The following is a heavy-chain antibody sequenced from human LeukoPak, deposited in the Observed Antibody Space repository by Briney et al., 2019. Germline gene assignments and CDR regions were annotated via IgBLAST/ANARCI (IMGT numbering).Heavy chain of an antibody. J-gene: IGHJ4*02. CDR1: GFTVRSDY. Sequence: GGSLRLSCSASGFTVRSDYMSWVRQAPGKGLEWLSVIYSGGSTYYADSVKGRFTISRDNSKNTVYLQMNTLRVEDTAVYYCARGGSVPATRSFDYWGQGTLVTVSS. V-gene: IGHV3-66*01. D-gene: IGHD2-21*02. CDR2: IYSGGST. CDR3: ARGGSVPATRSFDY.